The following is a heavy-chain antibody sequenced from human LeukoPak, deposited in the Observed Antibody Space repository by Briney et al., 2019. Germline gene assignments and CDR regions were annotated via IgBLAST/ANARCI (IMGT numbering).Heavy chain of an antibody. CDR2: ISCSGGST. J-gene: IGHJ6*03. Sequence: GGSLRLSCAASGFTFSSYAMHWVRQPPGKGLEYVSAISCSGGSTYYANSVKRRFTISRDNYKNTLYLQMGSLIAEDMAVYYCARDAIDCSSTSCYGYYYYYMDVWGKGTTVTVSS. CDR3: ARDAIDCSSTSCYGYYYYYMDV. CDR1: GFTFSSYA. D-gene: IGHD2-2*01. V-gene: IGHV3-64*01.